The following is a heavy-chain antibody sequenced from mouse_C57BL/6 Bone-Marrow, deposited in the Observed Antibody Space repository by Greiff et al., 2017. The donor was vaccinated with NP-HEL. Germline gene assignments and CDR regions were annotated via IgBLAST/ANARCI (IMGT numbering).Heavy chain of an antibody. D-gene: IGHD6-5*01. Sequence: QVQLQQSGPELVKPGASVKISCKASGYSFTSYYIHWVKQRPGQGLEWIGWIYPGSGTTKYNEKFKGKATLTADTSSSTAYMQLSSLTSEDSAVYYCARGVLYYYAMDYWGQGTSVTVSS. CDR2: IYPGSGTT. J-gene: IGHJ4*01. CDR1: GYSFTSYY. V-gene: IGHV1-66*01. CDR3: ARGVLYYYAMDY.